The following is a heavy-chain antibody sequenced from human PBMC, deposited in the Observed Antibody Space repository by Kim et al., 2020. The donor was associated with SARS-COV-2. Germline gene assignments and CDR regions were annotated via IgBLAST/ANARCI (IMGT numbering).Heavy chain of an antibody. CDR1: GFTFDDFT. Sequence: GGSLRLSCVASGFTFDDFTMHWVRQAPGKGLEWVSLISWDGATIHYADSVKGRFTISRDNGKNSLFLQMNSLRTEDTAFYYCAKDLGVPGQHNYYYYGLDVWGQGTTVTVSS. J-gene: IGHJ6*02. CDR3: AKDLGVPGQHNYYYYGLDV. V-gene: IGHV3-43*01. CDR2: ISWDGATI. D-gene: IGHD3-16*01.